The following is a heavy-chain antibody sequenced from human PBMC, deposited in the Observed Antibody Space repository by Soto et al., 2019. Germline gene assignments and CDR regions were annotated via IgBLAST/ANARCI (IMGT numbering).Heavy chain of an antibody. D-gene: IGHD3-22*01. CDR1: GFTVSSNY. CDR3: TTPKHFYDSSGCKN. Sequence: HPGGSLRLSCAASGFTVSSNYMSWVRQAPGKGLEWVSVIYSGGSTYYADSVKGRFTISRDNSKNTLYLQMNSLKTEDTAVYYCTTPKHFYDSSGCKNWGQGTLVTVSS. J-gene: IGHJ4*02. V-gene: IGHV3-53*01. CDR2: IYSGGST.